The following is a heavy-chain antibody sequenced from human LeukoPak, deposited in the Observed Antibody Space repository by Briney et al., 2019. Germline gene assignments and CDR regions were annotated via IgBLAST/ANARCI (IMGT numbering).Heavy chain of an antibody. CDR1: GFTFSSYG. J-gene: IGHJ4*02. D-gene: IGHD5-18*01. V-gene: IGHV3-30*18. CDR3: AKARSRGYTATYFDY. Sequence: GRSLRLSCEASGFTFSSYGVFWVRQAPGKGLEWVPVISYDGNNKHYADSVKGRFNISKDNSKNTVFLQMNSLRAEDTALYYCAKARSRGYTATYFDYWGQGILVTVSS. CDR2: ISYDGNNK.